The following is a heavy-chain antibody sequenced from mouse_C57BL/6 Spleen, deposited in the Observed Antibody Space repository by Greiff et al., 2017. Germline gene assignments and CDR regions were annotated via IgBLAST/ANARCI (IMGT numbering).Heavy chain of an antibody. CDR3: ARDYYRGAMDY. CDR1: GYTFTNYW. J-gene: IGHJ4*01. CDR2: IYPGGGYT. D-gene: IGHD2-14*01. Sequence: QVQLKQSGAELVRPGTSVKMSCKASGYTFTNYWIGWAKQRPGHGLEWIGDIYPGGGYTNYNEKFKGKATLTADKSSSTAYMQFSSLKSEDSAIYYSARDYYRGAMDYWGQGTSVTVSS. V-gene: IGHV1-63*01.